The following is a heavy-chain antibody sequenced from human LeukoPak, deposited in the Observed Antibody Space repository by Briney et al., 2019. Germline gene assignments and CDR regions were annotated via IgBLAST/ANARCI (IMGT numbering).Heavy chain of an antibody. V-gene: IGHV4-28*01. CDR1: GYSISSANW. D-gene: IGHD6-19*01. Sequence: SDTLSLTCAVSGYSISSANWWGWLRQPPGKGLEWIGYIYYSGSPYYNPSLKSRVTMSVDTSKNQFSLKLSSVTAVDTAVYYCERMTTVAVSEDWGQGTLVTVSS. CDR2: IYYSGSP. J-gene: IGHJ4*02. CDR3: ERMTTVAVSED.